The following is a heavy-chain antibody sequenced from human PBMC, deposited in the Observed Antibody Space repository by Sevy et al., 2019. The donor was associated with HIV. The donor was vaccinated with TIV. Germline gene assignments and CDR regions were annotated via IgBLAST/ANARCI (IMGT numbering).Heavy chain of an antibody. D-gene: IGHD1-26*01. V-gene: IGHV3-9*01. CDR1: GFTFDDYT. CDR3: VKGRTGSYSFDY. Sequence: GGCLRLSCAASGFTFDDYTMNWVRQAPGKGLEWVSGISWSSGNIAYADSVEGRFTNSRDNAKNSLYLQMNSRRVEDSALYYCVKGRTGSYSFDYWGQGTLVNVSS. CDR2: ISWSSGNI. J-gene: IGHJ4*02.